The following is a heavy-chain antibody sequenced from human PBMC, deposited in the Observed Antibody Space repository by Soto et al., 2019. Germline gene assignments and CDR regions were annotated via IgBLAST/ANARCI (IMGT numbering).Heavy chain of an antibody. Sequence: QVQLQESGPGLVKPSGTLSLTCAVSGGSISSSNWWSWVRQPPGKGLEWIGEIYHSGSTNYNPSLKSRVTISVDQSKNQFSLNLTSVTAADTAVYYCARDREVAATGRYFPHWGQGTLVTVSS. D-gene: IGHD2-15*01. CDR2: IYHSGST. J-gene: IGHJ1*01. V-gene: IGHV4-4*02. CDR3: ARDREVAATGRYFPH. CDR1: GGSISSSNW.